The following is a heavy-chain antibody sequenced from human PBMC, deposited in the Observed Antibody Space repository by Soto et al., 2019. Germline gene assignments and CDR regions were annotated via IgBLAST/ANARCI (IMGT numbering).Heavy chain of an antibody. J-gene: IGHJ5*02. CDR1: GASISSSTYY. CDR2: IYYSGST. V-gene: IGHV4-39*01. Sequence: QLQLQESGPGLVKPSETLSLTCTVSGASISSSTYYWGWVRQPPGKGLEWIATIYYSGSTYYNPSLKSRVSMSVDMSKNQFSLNLNSVTAADTAVYYCARPVVPGYFDPWGQGTLVTVSS. D-gene: IGHD2-15*01. CDR3: ARPVVPGYFDP.